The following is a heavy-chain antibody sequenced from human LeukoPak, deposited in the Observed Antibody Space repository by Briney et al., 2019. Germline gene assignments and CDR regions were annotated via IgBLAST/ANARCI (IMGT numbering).Heavy chain of an antibody. V-gene: IGHV3-23*01. CDR2: ITSRGEST. D-gene: IGHD2-2*01. CDR3: ARDRPNCYGSDGHYYRRDGDY. J-gene: IGHJ4*02. CDR1: GFTFSIYA. Sequence: GSLRLSCAASGFTFSIYAMSWARQAPGKGLQWVSSITSRGESTWYVDSVKGRFTITRDNSENTLYLQMHSLRAEDTAVYYCARDRPNCYGSDGHYYRRDGDYWGRGTLVSVSS.